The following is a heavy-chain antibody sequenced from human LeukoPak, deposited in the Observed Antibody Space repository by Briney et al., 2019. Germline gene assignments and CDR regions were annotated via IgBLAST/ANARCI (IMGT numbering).Heavy chain of an antibody. CDR2: INAGNGNT. D-gene: IGHD6-13*01. V-gene: IGHV1-3*01. CDR3: AIPEVAAAGSFDY. Sequence: ASVKVSCKASGGTFSSYAMHWVRQAPGQRLEWMGWINAGNGNTKYSQKCQGRVTITRDTSASTAYMELSSLRSEDTAVYYCAIPEVAAAGSFDYWGQGTLVTVSS. CDR1: GGTFSSYA. J-gene: IGHJ4*02.